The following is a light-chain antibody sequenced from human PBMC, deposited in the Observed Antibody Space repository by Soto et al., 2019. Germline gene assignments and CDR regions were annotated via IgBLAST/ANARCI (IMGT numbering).Light chain of an antibody. CDR3: SSYTSSSTPYVV. V-gene: IGLV2-14*01. CDR1: SGDVGGYNY. Sequence: QSALTQRASVSGSPGQSITISCTGTSGDVGGYNYVSWYQQQPGRAPKLMIYDVSTRPSGVSNRFSGSKSGNTASLTISGRQAEDEADDCCSSYTSSSTPYVVFGAGTKLTVL. CDR2: DVS. J-gene: IGLJ2*01.